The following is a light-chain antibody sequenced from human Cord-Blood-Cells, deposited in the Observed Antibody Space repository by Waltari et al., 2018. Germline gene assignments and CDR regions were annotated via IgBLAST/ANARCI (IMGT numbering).Light chain of an antibody. CDR1: SSNIGAGHD. Sequence: QSVLTQPPSVSGDPGQRVTISCTGSSSNIGAGHDVHWYQQLPGTAPKLLIYGNSNRPSGVPDRFSGSKSGTSASLAITGLQAEDEADYYCQSYDSSLSGYVFGTGTKVTVL. V-gene: IGLV1-40*01. J-gene: IGLJ1*01. CDR3: QSYDSSLSGYV. CDR2: GNS.